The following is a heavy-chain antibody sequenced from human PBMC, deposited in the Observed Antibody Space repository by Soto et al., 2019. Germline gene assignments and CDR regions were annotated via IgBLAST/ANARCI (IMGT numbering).Heavy chain of an antibody. Sequence: PGGSLRLSCAASGFTFTGYAMGWVRQAPGKGLEWVSVVSSGGSTYYADSVTGRFTVSRDNSKNTLSLQMKSLRAEDTAVYYCAKRRGAGGHFDYWGQGALVTVSS. J-gene: IGHJ4*02. CDR1: GFTFTGYA. CDR2: VSSGGST. CDR3: AKRRGAGGHFDY. D-gene: IGHD2-15*01. V-gene: IGHV3-23*01.